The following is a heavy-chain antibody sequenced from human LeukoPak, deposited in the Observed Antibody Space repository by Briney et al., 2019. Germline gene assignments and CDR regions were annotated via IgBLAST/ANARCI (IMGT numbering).Heavy chain of an antibody. CDR2: INPNSGGT. V-gene: IGHV1-2*02. J-gene: IGHJ4*02. Sequence: ASVTVSCKASGYTFTGYYMHWVRQAPGQGLEWMGWINPNSGGTNYAQKFQGRVTMTRDTSISTAFMELSRLRSDDTAIYYCARGSDDSSGYYLQNYWGQGTLVTVSS. D-gene: IGHD3-22*01. CDR1: GYTFTGYY. CDR3: ARGSDDSSGYYLQNY.